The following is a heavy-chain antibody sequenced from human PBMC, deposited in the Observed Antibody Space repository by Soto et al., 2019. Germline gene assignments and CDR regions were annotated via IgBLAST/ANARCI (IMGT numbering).Heavy chain of an antibody. CDR3: TTDPATTVTNPYFATAV. CDR1: GYSFTSYW. V-gene: IGHV5-51*01. CDR2: IDPGDSDT. J-gene: IGHJ6*02. Sequence: GESLKISCKGSGYSFTSYWIGWVRQMPGKGLECMGIIDPGDSDTRYSPSFQGQVTISADKSISTAYLQWSSLTTEDTALYYCTTDPATTVTNPYFATAVWGQGTMVTVSS. D-gene: IGHD4-17*01.